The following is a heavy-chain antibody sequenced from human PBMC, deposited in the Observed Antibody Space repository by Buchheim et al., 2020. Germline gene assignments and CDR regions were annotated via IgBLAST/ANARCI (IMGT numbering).Heavy chain of an antibody. CDR1: GFTFSTYV. Sequence: QVQLVESGGGVVQPGRSLRLSCAASGFTFSTYVMHWVRQAPGKGLEWVAVISYDGSNKYYADSVKGRFTISRDNSKNTLYLQMNRLRAEDTAVYYCARDRGYYYYGMDVWGQGTT. CDR3: ARDRGYYYYGMDV. CDR2: ISYDGSNK. J-gene: IGHJ6*02. V-gene: IGHV3-30-3*01. D-gene: IGHD3-10*01.